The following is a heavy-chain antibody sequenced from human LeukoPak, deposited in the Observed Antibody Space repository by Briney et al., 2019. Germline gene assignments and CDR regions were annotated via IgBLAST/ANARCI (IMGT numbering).Heavy chain of an antibody. CDR2: IVVGSGNT. Sequence: GTSVKVSCKASGFTFTSSAMQWVRQARGQRLEWIGWIVVGSGNTNYAQKSQERVTITRDMSTSTAYMELSSLRSEDTAVYYCAAASIGELYDAFDIWGQGTMVTVSS. CDR1: GFTFTSSA. J-gene: IGHJ3*02. D-gene: IGHD3-10*01. CDR3: AAASIGELYDAFDI. V-gene: IGHV1-58*02.